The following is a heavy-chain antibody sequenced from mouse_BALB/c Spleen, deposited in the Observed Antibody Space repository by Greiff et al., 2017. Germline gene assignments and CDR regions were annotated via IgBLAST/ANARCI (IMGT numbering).Heavy chain of an antibody. D-gene: IGHD1-3*01. CDR3: ARLNSYAMDY. J-gene: IGHJ4*01. CDR1: GFAFSSYD. Sequence: EVQLVESGGGLVKPGGSLKLSCAASGFAFSSYDMSWVRQTPEKRLEWVAYFSSGGGSTYYPDTVKGRCSISRDNAKNTLYLQMSSLKSEDTAMYYCARLNSYAMDYWGQGTSVTVSS. V-gene: IGHV5-12-1*01. CDR2: FSSGGGST.